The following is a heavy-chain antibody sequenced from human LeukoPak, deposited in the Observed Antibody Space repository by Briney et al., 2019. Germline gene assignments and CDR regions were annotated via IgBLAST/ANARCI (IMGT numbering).Heavy chain of an antibody. D-gene: IGHD3-10*01. CDR1: GGTFSSYA. V-gene: IGHV1-69*05. CDR2: IIPIFGTA. Sequence: SVKVSCKASGGTFSSYAISWVRQAPGQGLEWMGRIIPIFGTANYAQKFQGRVTITTDESTSTAYMELSSLRSEDTAVYYCARAPRLHYYGSGGAGWFDPWGQGTLVTVSS. J-gene: IGHJ5*02. CDR3: ARAPRLHYYGSGGAGWFDP.